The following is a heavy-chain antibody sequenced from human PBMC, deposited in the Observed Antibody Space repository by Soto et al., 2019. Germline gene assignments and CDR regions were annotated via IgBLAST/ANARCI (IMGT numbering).Heavy chain of an antibody. CDR2: IYYSGST. V-gene: IGHV4-59*01. D-gene: IGHD2-8*01. CDR1: DGSISSYY. J-gene: IGHJ6*02. CDR3: ARDIMGTNYYYYGMDV. Sequence: SETLSLTCIVSDGSISSYYWSWLRQPPGKGLEWIGYIYYSGSTNYNPSLKSRVTISVDTSKNQFSLKLSSVTAADTAVYYCARDIMGTNYYYYGMDVWGQGTTVTVSS.